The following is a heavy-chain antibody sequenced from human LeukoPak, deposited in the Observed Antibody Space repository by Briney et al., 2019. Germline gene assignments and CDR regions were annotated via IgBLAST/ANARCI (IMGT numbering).Heavy chain of an antibody. CDR2: IYWDDEK. D-gene: IGHD3-22*01. V-gene: IGHV2-5*02. CDR3: AHRRRDFDTSGYSKAIWFDP. Sequence: SGPTLVNPPQTLTLTGTVTGFSLSTTGVGVGWIRQPQGKALKWLAVIYWDDEKRYSPSLKSRLTNTKDTYKNQVVLTMTNMDPVDTAKYYCAHRRRDFDTSGYSKAIWFDPWGQGTLVTVSS. J-gene: IGHJ5*02. CDR1: GFSLSTTGVG.